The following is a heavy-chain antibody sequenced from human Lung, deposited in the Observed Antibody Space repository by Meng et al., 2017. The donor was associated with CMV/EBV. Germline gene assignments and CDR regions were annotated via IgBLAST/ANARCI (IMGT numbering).Heavy chain of an antibody. J-gene: IGHJ4*02. CDR1: GFTFSTYS. CDR2: INNSGSYI. CDR3: ARDLIVGTAYFDY. V-gene: IGHV3-21*01. D-gene: IGHD1-26*01. Sequence: GESLKISCAASGFTFSTYSMNWVRQAPGKGLEWVSSINNSGSYIYYADSVKGRFTISRDNAKNSLYLQMNSLRAEDTAVYYCARDLIVGTAYFDYWGQGTLVTVSS.